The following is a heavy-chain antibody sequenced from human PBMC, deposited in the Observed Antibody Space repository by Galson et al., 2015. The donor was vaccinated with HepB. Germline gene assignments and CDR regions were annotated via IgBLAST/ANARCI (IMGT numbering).Heavy chain of an antibody. Sequence: SVKVSCKASGGTFSSYAISWVRQAPGQGLEWMGGIIPIFGTANYAQKFQGRVTITADKSTSTAYMELSSLRSEDTAVYYCARDRGDDFWSGKTLPGAFDIWGQGTMVTVSS. J-gene: IGHJ3*02. D-gene: IGHD3-3*01. CDR1: GGTFSSYA. V-gene: IGHV1-69*06. CDR2: IIPIFGTA. CDR3: ARDRGDDFWSGKTLPGAFDI.